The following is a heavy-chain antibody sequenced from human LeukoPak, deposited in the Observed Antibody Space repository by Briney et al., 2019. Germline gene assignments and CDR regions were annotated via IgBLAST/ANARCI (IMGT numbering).Heavy chain of an antibody. D-gene: IGHD2-2*01. J-gene: IGHJ4*02. CDR3: ASLPPPSRYCSSTSCPDY. CDR2: IRYDGSNK. Sequence: GGSLRLSCAASGFTFTSYGMHWVRQAPGKGLEWVAFIRYDGSNKYYADSVKGRFTISRDNSKNSLYLQMNSLRAEDTAVYYCASLPPPSRYCSSTSCPDYWGQGTLVTVSS. V-gene: IGHV3-30*02. CDR1: GFTFTSYG.